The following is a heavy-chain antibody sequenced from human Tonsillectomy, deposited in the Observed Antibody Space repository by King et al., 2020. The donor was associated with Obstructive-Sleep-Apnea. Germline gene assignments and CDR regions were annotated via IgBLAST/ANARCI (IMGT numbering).Heavy chain of an antibody. V-gene: IGHV4-4*02. CDR1: GGSISSSNW. Sequence: VQLQESGPGLVKPSGTLSLTCAVSGGSISSSNWWSWVRQPPGKGLGWIGEIYHSGSTNYNPSLKSRVTISVDKSKNQFSLKLSSVTAADTAGYYCVRVGRDYDILTGYYQPYYFDYWGQGTLVTVSS. D-gene: IGHD3-9*01. CDR2: IYHSGST. J-gene: IGHJ4*02. CDR3: VRVGRDYDILTGYYQPYYFDY.